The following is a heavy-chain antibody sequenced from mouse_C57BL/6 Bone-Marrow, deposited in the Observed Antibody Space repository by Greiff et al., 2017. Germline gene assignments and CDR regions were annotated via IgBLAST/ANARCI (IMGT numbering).Heavy chain of an antibody. CDR1: GYAFSSYW. J-gene: IGHJ3*01. V-gene: IGHV1-80*01. CDR2: IYPGDGDT. CDR3: ARRTYYSNYGDGFAY. Sequence: VQLQESGAELVKPGASVKISCKASGYAFSSYWMNWVKQRPGKGLEWIGQIYPGDGDTNYNGKFKGKATLTADKSSSTAYMQLSSLTSEDSAVYFCARRTYYSNYGDGFAYWGQGTLVTVSA. D-gene: IGHD2-5*01.